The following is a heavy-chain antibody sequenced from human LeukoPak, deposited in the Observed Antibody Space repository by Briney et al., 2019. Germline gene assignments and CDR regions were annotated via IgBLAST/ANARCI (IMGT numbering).Heavy chain of an antibody. V-gene: IGHV1-69*13. D-gene: IGHD6-19*01. CDR2: IIPIFGTA. Sequence: SVRVSCKASGYTFTSYGISWVRQAPGQGLEWMGGIIPIFGTANYAQKFQGRVTITADESTSTAYMELSSLRSEDTAVYYCASPGSIAVAEYYFDYWGQGTLVTVSS. CDR3: ASPGSIAVAEYYFDY. J-gene: IGHJ4*02. CDR1: GYTFTSYG.